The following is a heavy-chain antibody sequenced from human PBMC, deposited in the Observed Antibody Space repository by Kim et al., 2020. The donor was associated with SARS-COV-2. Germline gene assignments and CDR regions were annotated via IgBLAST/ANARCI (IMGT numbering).Heavy chain of an antibody. CDR2: IYADDSDT. J-gene: IGHJ4*02. CDR1: GYTFTSQW. Sequence: GESLKISCKDSGYTFTSQWIAWVRQMPGKGLEWMGIIYADDSDTRYSPSFQGQVTISVDKSISTAYLQWNSLRASDTAMYYCASGGGSGSFYKFDHWGQGTLDTVSS. CDR3: ASGGGSGSFYKFDH. V-gene: IGHV5-51*01. D-gene: IGHD3-10*01.